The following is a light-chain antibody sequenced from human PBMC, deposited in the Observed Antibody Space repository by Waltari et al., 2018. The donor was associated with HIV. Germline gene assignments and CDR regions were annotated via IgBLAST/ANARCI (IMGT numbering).Light chain of an antibody. CDR3: SAWDDKLTALV. V-gene: IGLV1-40*01. J-gene: IGLJ2*01. CDR2: GNK. CDR1: TSNIGADYD. Sequence: QSVLTQPPSVSGAPGQRVTISCTGSTSNIGADYDVHWYQQIPGTAPKLLISGNKNRPSGVPDRFSASKSGTSASLTITGLRSEDEADYYCSAWDDKLTALVFGGGTKLTDL.